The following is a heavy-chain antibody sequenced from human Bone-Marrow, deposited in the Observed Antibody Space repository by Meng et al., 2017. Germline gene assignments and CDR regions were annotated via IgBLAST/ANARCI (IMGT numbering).Heavy chain of an antibody. Sequence: SETLSLTCAVYGGSFRGYYWSWIRQPPGKGLEWSGEINHSGSTNYNASLKSRDNISVDTSKNQFSLKLSSVTAADTAVYYCARDTFRGLGYILTGYYSYYFDYWGQGTLVTVSS. V-gene: IGHV4-34*01. CDR2: INHSGST. D-gene: IGHD3-9*01. CDR1: GGSFRGYY. J-gene: IGHJ4*02. CDR3: ARDTFRGLGYILTGYYSYYFDY.